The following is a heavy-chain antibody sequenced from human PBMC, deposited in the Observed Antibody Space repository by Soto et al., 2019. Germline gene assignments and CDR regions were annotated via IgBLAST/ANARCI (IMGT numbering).Heavy chain of an antibody. CDR1: GYTFTSYA. V-gene: IGHV1-3*01. D-gene: IGHD5-12*01. CDR2: INAGNGNT. Sequence: ASVKVSCKASGYTFTSYAMHWVRQAPGQRLEWMGWINAGNGNTKYSQKFQGRVTITRDTSASTAYMELSSLRSEDTAVYYCARDPNKAEVATQTYYYYYYMDVWGKGTTVTVSS. J-gene: IGHJ6*03. CDR3: ARDPNKAEVATQTYYYYYYMDV.